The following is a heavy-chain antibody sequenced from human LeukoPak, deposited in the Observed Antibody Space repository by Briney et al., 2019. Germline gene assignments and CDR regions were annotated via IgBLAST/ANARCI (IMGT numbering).Heavy chain of an antibody. D-gene: IGHD3-22*01. V-gene: IGHV1-8*01. CDR2: MNPNSGNT. J-gene: IGHJ4*02. CDR3: ARDRGYYYDSSGYYYV. Sequence: ASVKVSCKASGYSFTSYDINWVRQATGQGLEWMGWMNPNSGNTGYAQKFQGRLTMTRNTSISTAYMELSSLRSEHTAVYYCARDRGYYYDSSGYYYVWGQGTLVTVSS. CDR1: GYSFTSYD.